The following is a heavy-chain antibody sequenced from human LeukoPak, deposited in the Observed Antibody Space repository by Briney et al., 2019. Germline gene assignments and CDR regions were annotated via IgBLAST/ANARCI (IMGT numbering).Heavy chain of an antibody. CDR3: AREYQLLFNY. D-gene: IGHD2-2*01. V-gene: IGHV3-30*04. CDR2: ISYDGRLK. CDR1: GFTFSSYA. J-gene: IGHJ4*02. Sequence: PGGSLRLSCAASGFTFSSYAMHWVRQAPGKWLEWVAVISYDGRLKYYGDSVKGRFTISRDNSKNTLYLQMNSLRAEDTAVYYCAREYQLLFNYWGQGTLVTVSS.